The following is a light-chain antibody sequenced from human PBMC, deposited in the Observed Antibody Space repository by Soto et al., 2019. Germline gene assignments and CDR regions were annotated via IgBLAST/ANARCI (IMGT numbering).Light chain of an antibody. CDR3: CSYTSRTSEV. J-gene: IGLJ2*01. CDR2: EVS. Sequence: QSALTQPASVSGSPGQSITISCTGTSSDVGRYNYVSWFQQHTGKAPKLMIFEVSTRPSGVSNRFSGSKSGNTASLTLSGLQIEDDADYDCCSYTSRTSEVFGGGTKLTVL. V-gene: IGLV2-14*01. CDR1: SSDVGRYNY.